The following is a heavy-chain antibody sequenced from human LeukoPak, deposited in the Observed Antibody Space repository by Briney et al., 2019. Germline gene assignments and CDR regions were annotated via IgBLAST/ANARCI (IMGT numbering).Heavy chain of an antibody. V-gene: IGHV3-23*01. CDR2: ISGSGDTT. J-gene: IGHJ4*02. CDR1: GFTFSSYA. Sequence: GGSLRLSCAASGFTFSSYAMNWVRQAPGKGLEWVSFISGSGDTTYYADSVKGRFTISRDNSKHTLYLQMNSLRAEDTAVYYCAKSRGESRGASNYWGQGTLVTVSS. CDR3: AKSRGESRGASNY. D-gene: IGHD1-26*01.